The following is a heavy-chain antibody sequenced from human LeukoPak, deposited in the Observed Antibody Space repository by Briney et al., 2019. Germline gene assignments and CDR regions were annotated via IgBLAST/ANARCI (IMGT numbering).Heavy chain of an antibody. CDR1: GLSFNGYA. Sequence: GRSLRLSCEGSGLSFNGYAMSWVRQAPGKGLEWVAVTGGSDANTHYADSVKGRFSISRDTSENRLFLQMNSLRPDDSALYYCTKDLMTGFSSGWYLAYWGQGTLVTVSS. V-gene: IGHV3-23*01. CDR2: TGGSDANT. D-gene: IGHD6-19*01. J-gene: IGHJ4*02. CDR3: TKDLMTGFSSGWYLAY.